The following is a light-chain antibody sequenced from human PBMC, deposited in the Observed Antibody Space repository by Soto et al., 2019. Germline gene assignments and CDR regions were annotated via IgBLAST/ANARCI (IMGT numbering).Light chain of an antibody. V-gene: IGKV3-11*01. CDR2: DAS. J-gene: IGKJ1*01. CDR1: QSVSSS. Sequence: EIVLTQSPATLSLSPGERATLSCRASQSVSSSLAWYQQRPGQAPRLLIYDASNRATGIPARFSGSGSGTDVSLTIRSLEREDFGVYYCQQRLTWWTFGQGTKVEIK. CDR3: QQRLTWWT.